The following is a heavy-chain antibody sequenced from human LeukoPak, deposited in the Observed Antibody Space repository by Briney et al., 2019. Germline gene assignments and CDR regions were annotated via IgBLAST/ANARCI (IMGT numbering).Heavy chain of an antibody. D-gene: IGHD3-22*01. V-gene: IGHV1-69*04. CDR2: IIPILGIA. CDR1: GYTFTSYG. Sequence: SVKVSCKASGYTFTSYGISWVRQAPGQGPEWMGRIIPILGIANYAQKFQGRVTITADKSTSTAYMELSSLRSGDTAVYYCARDLLDSSGYYSFWYFDLWGRGTLVTVSS. J-gene: IGHJ2*01. CDR3: ARDLLDSSGYYSFWYFDL.